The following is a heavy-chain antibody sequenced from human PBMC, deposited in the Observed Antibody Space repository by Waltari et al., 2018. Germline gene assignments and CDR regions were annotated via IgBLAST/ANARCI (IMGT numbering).Heavy chain of an antibody. D-gene: IGHD6-13*01. CDR2: MSGSGFI. CDR1: GFTFSFYT. CDR3: AKDEGSRIAPTFGMDV. Sequence: QMLESGGGFMQSGGSLTLSCADSGFTFSFYTVIWVRQAPGMGLEWVELMSGSGFIHYGDSVKGRVIISRDTSKNTVYLEMFRLRVEDTAKYFCAKDEGSRIAPTFGMDVWGEGTTVIVSS. J-gene: IGHJ6*04. V-gene: IGHV3-23*01.